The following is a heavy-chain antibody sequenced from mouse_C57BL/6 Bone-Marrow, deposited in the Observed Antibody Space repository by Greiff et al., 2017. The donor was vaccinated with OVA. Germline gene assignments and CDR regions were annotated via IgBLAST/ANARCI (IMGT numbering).Heavy chain of an antibody. Sequence: EVQRVESGGGLVKPGGSLKLSCAASGFTFSSYAMSWVRQTPEKRLEWVATISDGGSYTYYPDNVKGRFTISRDNAKNNLYLQMSHLKSEDTAMYYCARTGLVAYWGQGTLVTVSA. J-gene: IGHJ3*01. V-gene: IGHV5-4*01. CDR2: ISDGGSYT. CDR1: GFTFSSYA. D-gene: IGHD2-4*01. CDR3: ARTGLVAY.